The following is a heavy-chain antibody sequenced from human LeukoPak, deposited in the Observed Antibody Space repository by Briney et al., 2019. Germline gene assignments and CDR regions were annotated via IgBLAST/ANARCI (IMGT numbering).Heavy chain of an antibody. V-gene: IGHV3-23*01. J-gene: IGHJ3*02. CDR3: AKARGTFDI. Sequence: PGGSLRLSCAASGFTFSNAGMGWVRQAPGKGLEWVSAISGSGGSTYYADSVKGRFTISRDNSKNTLYLQMNSLRAEDTAVYYCAKARGTFDIWGQGTMVTVSS. D-gene: IGHD3-10*01. CDR2: ISGSGGST. CDR1: GFTFSNAG.